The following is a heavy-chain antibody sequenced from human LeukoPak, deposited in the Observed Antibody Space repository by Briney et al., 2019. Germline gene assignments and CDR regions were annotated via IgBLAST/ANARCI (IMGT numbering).Heavy chain of an antibody. J-gene: IGHJ4*02. CDR3: ANSIDFDYGDYYFDY. V-gene: IGHV4-4*07. CDR1: GGSISSYY. Sequence: PSETLSLTCTVSGGSISSYYWSWIRQPAGKGLEWIGRIYTSGSTNCNPSLKSRVTMSVDTSKNQFSLKLSSVTAADTAVYYCANSIDFDYGDYYFDYWGQGAMVTISS. D-gene: IGHD4-17*01. CDR2: IYTSGST.